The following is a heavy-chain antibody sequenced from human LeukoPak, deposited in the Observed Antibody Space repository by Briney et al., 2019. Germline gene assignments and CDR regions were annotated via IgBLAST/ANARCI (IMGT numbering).Heavy chain of an antibody. V-gene: IGHV3-7*01. CDR3: ARGDLDY. J-gene: IGHJ4*01. CDR2: VRPDGNEK. Sequence: GGSLRLSCGVSGFTFSSYWMTWARQAPGRGLEWVATVRPDGNEKFYVDSVKGRFAISRDNARNSVCLEMNSLRVEDTAVYLCARGDLDYWGQGTLVTVSS. CDR1: GFTFSSYW.